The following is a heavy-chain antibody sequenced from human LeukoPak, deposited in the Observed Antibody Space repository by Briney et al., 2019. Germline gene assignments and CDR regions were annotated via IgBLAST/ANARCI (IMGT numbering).Heavy chain of an antibody. Sequence: ASVKVSCKASGYTPTSNYIHWVRQAPGQGLEWMGLINPSGGSTTYAQKFQGRVTMTRDTSTSTVYMELTSLRSEDTAVYYCAKGRSDFFAYYYYLDVWGKGTTVTVSS. D-gene: IGHD2-21*02. CDR1: GYTPTSNY. CDR2: INPSGGST. V-gene: IGHV1-46*03. J-gene: IGHJ6*03. CDR3: AKGRSDFFAYYYYLDV.